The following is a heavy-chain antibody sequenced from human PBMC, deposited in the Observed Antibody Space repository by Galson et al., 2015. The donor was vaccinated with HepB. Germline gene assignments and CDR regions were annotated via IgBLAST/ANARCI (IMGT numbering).Heavy chain of an antibody. Sequence: SLRLSCAASGFIFSSYTMSWVRQAPGKGLEWVSAISGSATSTYYADSVKGRFTISRDSSKNTLYLQMSSLRAQDMAVYYCARGIPGGGTTDLFDYWGQGTLVTVPS. CDR2: ISGSATST. CDR3: ARGIPGGGTTDLFDY. CDR1: GFIFSSYT. J-gene: IGHJ4*02. D-gene: IGHD4-17*01. V-gene: IGHV3-23*01.